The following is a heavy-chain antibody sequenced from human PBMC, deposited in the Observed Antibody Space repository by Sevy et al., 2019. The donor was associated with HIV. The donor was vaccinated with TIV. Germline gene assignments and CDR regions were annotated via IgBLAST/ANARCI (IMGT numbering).Heavy chain of an antibody. CDR3: ATGTGPTGGYMDV. D-gene: IGHD7-27*01. CDR1: GFTFRTYS. V-gene: IGHV3-48*01. J-gene: IGHJ6*03. Sequence: GGSLRLSCAASGFTFRTYSMNWVRQAPGKGLEWVSYISSSSSTIYYADSVKGRLTISRDNAKNSLYLQMNSLRAEDTAVYYCATGTGPTGGYMDVWGKGTTVTVSS. CDR2: ISSSSSTI.